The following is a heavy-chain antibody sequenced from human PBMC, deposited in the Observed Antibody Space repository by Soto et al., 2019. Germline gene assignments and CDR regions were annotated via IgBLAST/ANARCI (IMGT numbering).Heavy chain of an antibody. CDR2: ISGSGGST. D-gene: IGHD3-22*01. CDR1: GFTFSSYA. V-gene: IGHV3-23*01. CDR3: AKHDSSGYYLLYYSDY. Sequence: EVQLLESGGGLVQPGGSLRLSCAASGFTFSSYAMSWVRQAPGKGLEWVSAISGSGGSTYYADSVKGRFTISRDNSKNTLYLQMNSLRAEDTAVYYCAKHDSSGYYLLYYSDYWGQGTLVTVSS. J-gene: IGHJ4*02.